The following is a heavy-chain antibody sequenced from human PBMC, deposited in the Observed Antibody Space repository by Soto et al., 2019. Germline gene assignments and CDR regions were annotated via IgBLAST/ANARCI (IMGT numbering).Heavy chain of an antibody. J-gene: IGHJ5*02. V-gene: IGHV3-23*01. Sequence: GGSLRLSCAASGFTFSSYAMSWVRQAPGKGLEWVSAISGSGGSTYYADSVKGRFTISRDNSKNTLYLQMNSLRAEDTAVYYCAKEGGTGCSSTSCYVLDWFDPWGQGTLVTVSS. CDR1: GFTFSSYA. CDR3: AKEGGTGCSSTSCYVLDWFDP. CDR2: ISGSGGST. D-gene: IGHD2-2*01.